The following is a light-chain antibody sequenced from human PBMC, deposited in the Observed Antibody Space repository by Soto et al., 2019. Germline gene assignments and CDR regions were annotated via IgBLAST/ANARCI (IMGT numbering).Light chain of an antibody. Sequence: EIVLTQSPGTLYLSPGERATLSCRASQSVSSHYLAWYQQKRGQAPRLLIYAASARATGIPDRFGGSGSGTAFTLTISRLEPEDFAVYFCQLYGSSPPRYTCAQGTKLEI. CDR3: QLYGSSPPRYT. J-gene: IGKJ2*01. V-gene: IGKV3-20*01. CDR2: AAS. CDR1: QSVSSHY.